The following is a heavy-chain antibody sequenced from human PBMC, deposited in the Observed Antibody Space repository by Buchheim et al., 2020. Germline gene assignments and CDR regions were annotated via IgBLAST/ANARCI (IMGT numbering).Heavy chain of an antibody. D-gene: IGHD1-26*01. J-gene: IGHJ6*03. Sequence: EVQLVESGGGLVQPGGSLRLSCAASGFTFSSYWMSWVRQAPGKGLEWVANIKQDGSEKYYVDSVKGRFTISSDKAQTSLYLQMNSLRAEDTAVYYCARVDWELLGYYYYYYMDVWRKGTT. CDR2: IKQDGSEK. V-gene: IGHV3-7*01. CDR3: ARVDWELLGYYYYYYMDV. CDR1: GFTFSSYW.